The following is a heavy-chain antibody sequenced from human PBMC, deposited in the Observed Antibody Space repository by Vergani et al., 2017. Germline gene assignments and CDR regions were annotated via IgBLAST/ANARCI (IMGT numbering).Heavy chain of an antibody. CDR1: GFTFSRYA. D-gene: IGHD1-1*01. CDR2: LSGSGGST. CDR3: AKWNGGQPGY. V-gene: IGHV3-23*01. Sequence: EVQLLESGGGLVQPGGSLRLSCAASGFTFSRYAMSWVRQAPGKGLEWVSALSGSGGSTYYADSVKGRFTISRDNSKNTLYLQMTSLRAEDTAVYYCAKWNGGQPGYWGQGTLVTVSS. J-gene: IGHJ4*02.